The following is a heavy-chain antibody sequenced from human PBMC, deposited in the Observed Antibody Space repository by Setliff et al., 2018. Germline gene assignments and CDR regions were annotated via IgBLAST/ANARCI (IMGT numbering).Heavy chain of an antibody. J-gene: IGHJ4*02. CDR1: GYTFSNYG. D-gene: IGHD3-22*01. CDR3: ASVDSMVRGKNILRHFDY. CDR2: VTVYNGNT. V-gene: IGHV1-18*01. Sequence: ASVKVSCKASGYTFSNYGVTWVRQAPGQGLEWMGWVTVYNGNTKYAQNLQGRLTLTTDISTSTAYMELGSLTTDDTAVYYCASVDSMVRGKNILRHFDYWGQGIQVTVSS.